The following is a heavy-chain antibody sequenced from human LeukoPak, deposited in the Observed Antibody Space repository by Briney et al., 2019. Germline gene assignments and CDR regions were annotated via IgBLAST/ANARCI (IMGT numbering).Heavy chain of an antibody. J-gene: IGHJ4*02. CDR1: GFTFSNFW. CDR3: VREYYYNSSGYRALRY. Sequence: PGGSLRLSCAASGFTFSNFWMSWVRQAPGKGLEWVANRKEDGSEDHFVDSVKGRFTIPRDNAKNSLYLQMSSLRAEDTAVYYCVREYYYNSSGYRALRYWGQGTLVTVSS. V-gene: IGHV3-7*01. CDR2: RKEDGSED. D-gene: IGHD3-22*01.